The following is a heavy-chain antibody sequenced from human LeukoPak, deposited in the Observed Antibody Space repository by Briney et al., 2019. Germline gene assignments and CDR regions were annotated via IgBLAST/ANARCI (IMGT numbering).Heavy chain of an antibody. Sequence: SETLSLTCTVSGNSISSGDNYWSWIRQPAGKGLEWIGEINHSGSTNYNPSLKSRVTISVDTSKNQFSLKLSSVTAADTAVYYCARQTSRRVRTAVAGTHFDYWGQGTLVTVSS. CDR1: GNSISSGDNY. D-gene: IGHD6-19*01. CDR2: INHSGST. V-gene: IGHV4-61*10. CDR3: ARQTSRRVRTAVAGTHFDY. J-gene: IGHJ4*02.